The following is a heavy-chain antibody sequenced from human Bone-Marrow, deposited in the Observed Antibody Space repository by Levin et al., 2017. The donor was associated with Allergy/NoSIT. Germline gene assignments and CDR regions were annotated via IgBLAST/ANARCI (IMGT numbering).Heavy chain of an antibody. D-gene: IGHD3-9*01. CDR1: GGSISSDSYY. CDR2: IHYSGST. Sequence: PSETLSLNCTVSGGSISSDSYYWEWIRQSPGKGLEWIGSIHYSGSTDYNPSLKSRITIFADTSKKQFSLKLSSVTATDTAVYYCARSFYDILTGYYSDYWGQGILVTVSS. CDR3: ARSFYDILTGYYSDY. J-gene: IGHJ4*02. V-gene: IGHV4-39*01.